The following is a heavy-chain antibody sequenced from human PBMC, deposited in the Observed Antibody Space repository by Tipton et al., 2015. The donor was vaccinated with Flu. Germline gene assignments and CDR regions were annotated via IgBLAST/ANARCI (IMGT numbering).Heavy chain of an antibody. CDR2: ISRNSGYI. Sequence: SLRLSCTASGFTFNSFTMDWVRQAPGKGPEWVSSISRNSGYIYYADSVKGRFTISRDNAKNVLYLQMDSLRVEDTAICYCARESQRGYDSSGYYYVTTDWGQGTLVALSS. CDR1: GFTFNSFT. D-gene: IGHD3-22*01. V-gene: IGHV3-21*01. CDR3: ARESQRGYDSSGYYYVTTD. J-gene: IGHJ4*02.